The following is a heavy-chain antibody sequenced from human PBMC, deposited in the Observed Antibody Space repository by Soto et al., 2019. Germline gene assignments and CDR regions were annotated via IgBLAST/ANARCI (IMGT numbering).Heavy chain of an antibody. J-gene: IGHJ3*02. CDR2: IDPSDSYT. Sequence: GESLKISCKGSGYSFTSYWISRVRQMPGKGLEWMGRIDPSDSYTNYSPSFQGHVTISADKSISTAYLQWSSLKASDTAMYYCATQSTTVDAFDIWGQGTMVTVSS. CDR1: GYSFTSYW. V-gene: IGHV5-10-1*01. CDR3: ATQSTTVDAFDI. D-gene: IGHD4-17*01.